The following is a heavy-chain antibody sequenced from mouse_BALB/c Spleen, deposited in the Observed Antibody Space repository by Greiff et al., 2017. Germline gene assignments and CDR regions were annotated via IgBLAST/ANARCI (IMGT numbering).Heavy chain of an antibody. CDR2: INPSTGYT. J-gene: IGHJ3*01. CDR1: GYTFTSYW. V-gene: IGHV1-7*01. D-gene: IGHD2-9*01. Sequence: VQLQQSGAELAKPGASVKMSCKASGYTFTSYWMHWVKQRPGQGLEWIGYINPSTGYTEYNQKFKDKATLTADKSSSTAYMQLSSLTSEDSAVYYCARSAYYGFWFAYWGQGTLVTVSA. CDR3: ARSAYYGFWFAY.